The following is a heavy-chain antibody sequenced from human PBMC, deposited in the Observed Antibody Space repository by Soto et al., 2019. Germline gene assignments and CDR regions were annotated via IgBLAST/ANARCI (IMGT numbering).Heavy chain of an antibody. V-gene: IGHV3-9*01. Sequence: EVQLVESGGGLVQPGRSLRLSCAASGFTFDDYAMHWVRQVPGKGLEWVSGINSDGSSTSYADSVKGRFTISRDNAKNTLYLQMNSLRAEDTAVYYCARDLDYGGNSNWFDPWGQGTLVTVSS. CDR2: INSDGSST. D-gene: IGHD4-17*01. J-gene: IGHJ5*02. CDR1: GFTFDDYA. CDR3: ARDLDYGGNSNWFDP.